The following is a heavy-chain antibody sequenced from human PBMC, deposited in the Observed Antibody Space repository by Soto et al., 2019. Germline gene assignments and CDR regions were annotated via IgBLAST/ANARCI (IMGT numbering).Heavy chain of an antibody. CDR2: IIPIFGTA. CDR1: GGTFSSYA. CDR3: ARGPPPTVTTGLDP. Sequence: QVQLVQSGAEVKKPGSSVKVSCKASGGTFSSYAISWVRQAPGQGLEWMGGIIPIFGTANYAQEFQGRVTIAADESTSTAYMALSILRSEDIAVYYCARGPPPTVTTGLDPWGQGTVVTVS. J-gene: IGHJ5*02. D-gene: IGHD4-17*01. V-gene: IGHV1-69*12.